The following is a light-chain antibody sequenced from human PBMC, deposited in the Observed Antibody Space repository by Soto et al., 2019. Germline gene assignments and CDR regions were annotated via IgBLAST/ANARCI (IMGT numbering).Light chain of an antibody. Sequence: DIVMTQSQDSLAVSLGERATINCKSSQNVLYSSNNKNYLAWYQQRPGQPPKLLIYWASTRESGVTDGFSGSGSAIDFTLTSRSLQAEDVAVYYSQQYYTTRRTLGQGTKVEIK. V-gene: IGKV4-1*01. CDR2: WAS. J-gene: IGKJ1*01. CDR3: QQYYTTRRT. CDR1: QNVLYSSNNKNY.